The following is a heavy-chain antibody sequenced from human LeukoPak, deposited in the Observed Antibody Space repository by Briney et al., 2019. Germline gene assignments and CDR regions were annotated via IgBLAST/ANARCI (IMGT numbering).Heavy chain of an antibody. CDR3: ARGGAIYPDY. CDR1: GYTFTNYG. J-gene: IGHJ4*02. D-gene: IGHD3-10*01. CDR2: ISAYAGAT. Sequence: ASVKVSCKASGYTFTNYGITWVRQAPGQGLEWMGWISAYAGATYYAQKLQDRVTMTTDTSTSTAYMELRRLTSDDTAVYCCARGGAIYPDYWGQGTLVTVSS. V-gene: IGHV1-18*01.